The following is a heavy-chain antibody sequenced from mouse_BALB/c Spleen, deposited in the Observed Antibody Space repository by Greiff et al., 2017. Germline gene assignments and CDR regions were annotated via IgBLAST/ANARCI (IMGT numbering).Heavy chain of an antibody. CDR3: ARSRYYGSFYWYFDV. J-gene: IGHJ1*01. V-gene: IGHV3-2*02. Sequence: EVKLQESGPGLVKPSQSLSLTSTVTGYSITSDYAWNWIRQFPGNKLEWMGYISYSGSTSYNPSLKSRISITRDTSKNQFFLQLNSVTTEDTATYYCARSRYYGSFYWYFDVWGAGTTVTVSS. D-gene: IGHD1-1*01. CDR1: GYSITSDYA. CDR2: ISYSGST.